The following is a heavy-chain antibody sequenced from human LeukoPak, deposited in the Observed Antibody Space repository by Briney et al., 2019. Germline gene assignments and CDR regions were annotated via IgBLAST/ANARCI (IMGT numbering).Heavy chain of an antibody. CDR2: IYTRDSDT. V-gene: IGHV5-51*01. CDR1: GYSFTSYW. J-gene: IGHJ6*02. D-gene: IGHD2-8*01. CDR3: ARRNGNYYYGMDV. Sequence: GESLQISCKGSGYSFTSYWIGWVRQMPGKSLEWMGIIYTRDSDTRYSPSFQGQVTISVDKSISTAYLQWSSLKASDTAMYYCARRNGNYYYGMDVWGQGTTVTVSS.